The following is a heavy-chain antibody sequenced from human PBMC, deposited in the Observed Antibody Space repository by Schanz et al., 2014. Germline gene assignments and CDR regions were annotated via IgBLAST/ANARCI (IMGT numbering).Heavy chain of an antibody. CDR1: GYTFSSYG. Sequence: QVQLVQSGAEVKKPGASVKVSCKASGYTFSSYGITWVRQAPGQGLEWMGWINGYNGHTLCAQKFQGRVTMTTDTSTSTSYMELTSLRFDDTAVYYCARDFSAYVGNYFDYWGQGTLXTVSS. CDR2: INGYNGHT. D-gene: IGHD5-12*01. J-gene: IGHJ4*02. V-gene: IGHV1-18*01. CDR3: ARDFSAYVGNYFDY.